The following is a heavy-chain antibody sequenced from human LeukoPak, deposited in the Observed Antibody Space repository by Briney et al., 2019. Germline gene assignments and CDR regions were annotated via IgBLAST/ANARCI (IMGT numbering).Heavy chain of an antibody. Sequence: PGGSLRLSCAASGFTFSSYGMHWVRQAPGKGLEWVAVISYDGSNKYYADSVKGRFTISRDNSKNTLYLQMNSRRAEGRAVYCCARGAGTSYGYPWFDPWGQGTLVTVSS. D-gene: IGHD5-18*01. CDR2: ISYDGSNK. J-gene: IGHJ5*02. CDR3: ARGAGTSYGYPWFDP. V-gene: IGHV3-30*03. CDR1: GFTFSSYG.